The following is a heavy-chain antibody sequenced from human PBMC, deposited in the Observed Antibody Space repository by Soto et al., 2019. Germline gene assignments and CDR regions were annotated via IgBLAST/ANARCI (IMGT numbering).Heavy chain of an antibody. CDR1: GGAITGSSSY. D-gene: IGHD2-2*01. Sequence: SETLSLTCSGSGGAITGSSSYWGWVRQPPEKGLEWIANIYYSGSTYYNPSLKSRVTMSVDTSKNQFSLELRSVTDADTAVYYCATSCSSSGCYFDYWGQGTLVTVSS. CDR2: IYYSGST. CDR3: ATSCSSSGCYFDY. J-gene: IGHJ4*02. V-gene: IGHV4-39*01.